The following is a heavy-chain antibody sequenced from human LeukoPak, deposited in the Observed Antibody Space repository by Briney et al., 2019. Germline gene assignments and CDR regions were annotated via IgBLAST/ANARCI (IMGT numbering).Heavy chain of an antibody. CDR3: AKDLRYYDSSGQGGFQH. Sequence: GGSLRLSCAASGFTFSSYAMSWVRQAPGKGLEWVSAISGSGGSTYYADSVKGRFTISRDNSKNTLYLQMNSLRAEDTAVYYCAKDLRYYDSSGQGGFQHWGQGTLVTVSS. D-gene: IGHD3-22*01. CDR2: ISGSGGST. J-gene: IGHJ1*01. CDR1: GFTFSSYA. V-gene: IGHV3-23*01.